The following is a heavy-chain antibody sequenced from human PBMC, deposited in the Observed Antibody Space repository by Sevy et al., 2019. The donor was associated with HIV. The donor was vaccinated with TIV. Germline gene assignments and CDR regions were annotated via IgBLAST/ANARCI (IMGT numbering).Heavy chain of an antibody. V-gene: IGHV4-34*01. CDR2: INHSGST. CDR3: AIRKEYCSSTTCYWRYGMDV. J-gene: IGHJ6*02. CDR1: GGSFSGYY. D-gene: IGHD2-2*01. Sequence: SETLSLTCAVYGGSFSGYYWSWIRQPPGKGLEWIGEINHSGSTNYNPSLKSRVTISVDTSKNQFSLKLSSVTAADTAVYYCAIRKEYCSSTTCYWRYGMDVWGQGTTVTVS.